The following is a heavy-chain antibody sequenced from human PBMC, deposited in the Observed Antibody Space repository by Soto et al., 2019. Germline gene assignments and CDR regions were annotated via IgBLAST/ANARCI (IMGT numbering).Heavy chain of an antibody. J-gene: IGHJ3*02. V-gene: IGHV1-2*02. CDR1: AYSFIDHY. CDR3: ARGGLYNWNYGARESFDI. D-gene: IGHD1-7*01. CDR2: VNPNSGGT. Sequence: QGQLVQSGAEVKKPGASVRVSCKASAYSFIDHYIHWVRQAPGQGLEWMGWVNPNSGGTHYAQIFQGRVTLTRDTSINTAYMELGSLTSDDTALYYCARGGLYNWNYGARESFDIWGQGAMVTVSS.